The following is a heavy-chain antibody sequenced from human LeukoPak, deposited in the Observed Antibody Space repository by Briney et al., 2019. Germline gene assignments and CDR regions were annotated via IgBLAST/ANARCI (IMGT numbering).Heavy chain of an antibody. CDR2: IRYDGSNK. Sequence: GGSLRLSCAASGFTFSDYGMHWVRQAPGKGLEWVSFIRYDGSNKSYADSVKGRFTISRDNSKNTLYLQMASLRPEDTGLYYCAKDPGHSSNRSLFWGRYFDSWGQGTLVTVSS. J-gene: IGHJ4*02. V-gene: IGHV3-30*02. CDR1: GFTFSDYG. CDR3: AKDPGHSSNRSLFWGRYFDS. D-gene: IGHD4-11*01.